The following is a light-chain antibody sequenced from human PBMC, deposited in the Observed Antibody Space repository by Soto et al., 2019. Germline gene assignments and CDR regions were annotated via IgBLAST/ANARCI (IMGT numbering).Light chain of an antibody. CDR2: GAS. CDR1: QSINNK. J-gene: IGKJ5*01. V-gene: IGKV3-20*01. Sequence: EIVMTQSPATLSVSPGGRVTLSCRASQSINNKVAWYQQKPGQAHRLLIYGASSRATGIQDRFTGSGSGTDFTLTISRLEPEDFAVYYCHQYGNYGITFGQGTRLEIK. CDR3: HQYGNYGIT.